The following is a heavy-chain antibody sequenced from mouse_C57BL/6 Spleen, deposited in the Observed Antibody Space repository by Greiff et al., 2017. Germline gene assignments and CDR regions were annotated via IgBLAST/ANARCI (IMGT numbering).Heavy chain of an antibody. D-gene: IGHD1-1*01. CDR2: ISYSGST. Sequence: VQLKESGPGLAKPSQTLSLTCSVSGYSITSDYWNWIRKFPGNKLEYIGYISYSGSTYYNPSHKSRISITRDTSKNQYHLRLNSVTTEDTATYYCARSYGSSGWFAYWGQGTLVTVSA. CDR1: GYSITSDY. CDR3: ARSYGSSGWFAY. J-gene: IGHJ3*01. V-gene: IGHV3-8*01.